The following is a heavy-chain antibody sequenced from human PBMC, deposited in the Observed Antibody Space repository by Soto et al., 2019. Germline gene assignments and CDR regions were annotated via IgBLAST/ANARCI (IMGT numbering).Heavy chain of an antibody. CDR1: GGSISSSSYY. CDR2: IYYSGST. V-gene: IGHV4-39*01. D-gene: IGHD2-15*01. CDR3: ARPGSPAVVAAHFDY. J-gene: IGHJ4*02. Sequence: PSETLSLTCTVSGGSISSSSYYWGWIRQPPGKGQEWIGSIYYSGSTYYNPSLKSRVPLSVDTSKTQFSLKLSSVTAADTVLYYCARPGSPAVVAAHFDYWGQGTLVTVSS.